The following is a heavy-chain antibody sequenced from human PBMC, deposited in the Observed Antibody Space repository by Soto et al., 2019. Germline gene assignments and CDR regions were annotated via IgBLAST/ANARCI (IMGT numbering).Heavy chain of an antibody. D-gene: IGHD4-17*01. J-gene: IGHJ4*01. CDR1: GSTFTSSY. V-gene: IGHV1-46*01. CDR3: ARDHDYGDYFAY. CDR2: INPSGGGT. Sequence: ASVKVSCKASGSTFTSSYFHWVRQAPGEGLEWMGRINPSGGGTTYAQKFRGRVIMTRDTPTSTVYMQLSSLRSEDTAVYYCARDHDYGDYFAYWG.